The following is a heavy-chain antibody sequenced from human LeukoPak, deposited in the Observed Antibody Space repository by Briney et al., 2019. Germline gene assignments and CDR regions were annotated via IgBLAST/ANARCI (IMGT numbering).Heavy chain of an antibody. V-gene: IGHV1-18*01. Sequence: ASVKVSCKASGYTFTSYGISWVRQAPGQGLEWMGWISAYNGNTNYAQKLQGRVTMTTDTSTCTAYMELRSLRSDDTAVYYCAREEIYSSSWYWAVNYYYYMDVWGKGTTVTVSS. CDR3: AREEIYSSSWYWAVNYYYYMDV. CDR2: ISAYNGNT. D-gene: IGHD6-13*01. J-gene: IGHJ6*03. CDR1: GYTFTSYG.